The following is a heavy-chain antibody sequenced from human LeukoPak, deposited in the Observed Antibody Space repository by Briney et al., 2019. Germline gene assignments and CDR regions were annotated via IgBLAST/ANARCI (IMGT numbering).Heavy chain of an antibody. CDR1: GFTFSSYA. D-gene: IGHD2-2*01. CDR2: FSGSGGST. J-gene: IGHJ6*03. Sequence: PGGSLRLSCAASGFTFSSYAMSWVRQAPGKGLECISGFSGSGGSTYYADSVKGRFTISRDNSKNTLYLQMNSLKTEDTAVYYCTSSGPVSAASHYYSYYYMDVWGRGTTVTISS. CDR3: TSSGPVSAASHYYSYYYMDV. V-gene: IGHV3-23*01.